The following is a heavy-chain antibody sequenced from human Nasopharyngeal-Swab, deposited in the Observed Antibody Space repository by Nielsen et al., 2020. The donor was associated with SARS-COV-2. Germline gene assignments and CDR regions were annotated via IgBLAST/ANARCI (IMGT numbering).Heavy chain of an antibody. J-gene: IGHJ4*02. V-gene: IGHV3-23*01. D-gene: IGHD2-15*01. CDR2: ISGSGGST. Sequence: GESLKISCAASGFTFSSYAMSWVRQDPGKGLEWVSAISGSGGSTYHADSVKGRFTISRDNSKNTLYLQMNSLRGEDTAVYYCEVVLVAATAHPFDYWGQGTLVTVSS. CDR3: EVVLVAATAHPFDY. CDR1: GFTFSSYA.